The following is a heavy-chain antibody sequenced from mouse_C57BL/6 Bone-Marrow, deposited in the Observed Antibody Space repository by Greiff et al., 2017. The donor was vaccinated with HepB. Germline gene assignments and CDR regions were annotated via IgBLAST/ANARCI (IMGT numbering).Heavy chain of an antibody. V-gene: IGHV1-54*01. CDR2: INPGSGGT. Sequence: QVQLQPSGAELVRPGTSVKVSCKASGYAFTNYLIEWVKQRPGQGLEWIGVINPGSGGTNYNEKFKGKATLTADKSSSTAYMQLSSLTSEDSAVYFCARSGSTFDYWGQGTTLTVSS. J-gene: IGHJ2*01. D-gene: IGHD5-1*01. CDR3: ARSGSTFDY. CDR1: GYAFTNYL.